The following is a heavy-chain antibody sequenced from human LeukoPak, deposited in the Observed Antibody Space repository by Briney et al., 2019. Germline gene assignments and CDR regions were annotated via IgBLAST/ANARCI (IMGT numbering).Heavy chain of an antibody. V-gene: IGHV3-23*01. Sequence: GGSLRLSCAASGFTFSSYAMSWVRQAPGKGLEWVSAISGSGGSTYYADSVKGRFTISRDNSKNTLYLQMNSLRAEDTAVYYWAATSGDEIYYYYYMDVWGKGTTVTVSS. CDR1: GFTFSSYA. CDR2: ISGSGGST. J-gene: IGHJ6*03. D-gene: IGHD2-21*02. CDR3: AATSGDEIYYYYYMDV.